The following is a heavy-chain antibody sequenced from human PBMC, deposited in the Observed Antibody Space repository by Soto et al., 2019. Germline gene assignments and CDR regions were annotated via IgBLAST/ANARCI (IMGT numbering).Heavy chain of an antibody. V-gene: IGHV1-69*06. CDR2: IIPVFNTA. Sequence: QVQLVQSGAEVKKPGSSVKVSCKASGGTFTSFAIGWVRQAPGQGLEWMGGIIPVFNTANYGQKFQGRVTITEDNTTSTAYMELSSLGSEDTAVYCCARDRRPLPRIAAALENYFDYWGRGTLVTVAS. D-gene: IGHD6-25*01. CDR3: ARDRRPLPRIAAALENYFDY. CDR1: GGTFTSFA. J-gene: IGHJ4*02.